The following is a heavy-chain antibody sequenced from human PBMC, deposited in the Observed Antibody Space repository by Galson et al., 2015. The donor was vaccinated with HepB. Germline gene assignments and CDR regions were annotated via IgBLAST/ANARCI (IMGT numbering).Heavy chain of an antibody. Sequence: SVKVSCKASGYSFTTYCMHWVRQAPGQGLEWMGIINPSGATTNCAQKFQGRVTMTRDTSTSTVYMELSSLRSEDTAVYYCARGEHAFDIWGQGTMVTVSS. CDR3: ARGEHAFDI. V-gene: IGHV1-46*01. CDR2: INPSGATT. CDR1: GYSFTTYC. J-gene: IGHJ3*02.